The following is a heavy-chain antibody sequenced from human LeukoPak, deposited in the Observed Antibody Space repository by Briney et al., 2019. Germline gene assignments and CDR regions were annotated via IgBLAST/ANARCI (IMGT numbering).Heavy chain of an antibody. D-gene: IGHD5-12*01. J-gene: IGHJ4*02. V-gene: IGHV3-30-3*01. CDR3: ARDRSLSGYAHFNDY. CDR1: GFTFSSYA. Sequence: GGSLRLSCAASGFTFSSYAMHWVRQAPGKGLEWVAVISYDGSNKYYADSVKGRFTISRDNSKNTLYLQMNSLRAEDTAVYYCARDRSLSGYAHFNDYWGQGTLVTVSS. CDR2: ISYDGSNK.